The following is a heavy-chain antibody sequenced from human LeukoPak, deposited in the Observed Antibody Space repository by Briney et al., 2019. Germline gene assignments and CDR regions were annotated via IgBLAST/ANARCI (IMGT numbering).Heavy chain of an antibody. CDR2: ISGRSSTI. J-gene: IGHJ4*02. V-gene: IGHV3-48*01. D-gene: IGHD1-26*01. Sequence: GGSLRPSCAASAFTFSDYSMNWVRQAPGKGLEWISYISGRSSTIYYADSVRGRFTISRDNAKNSMYLQMNSLRAEDTAVYYCARDRLTSGSYFFDYWGQGTLVTVSS. CDR1: AFTFSDYS. CDR3: ARDRLTSGSYFFDY.